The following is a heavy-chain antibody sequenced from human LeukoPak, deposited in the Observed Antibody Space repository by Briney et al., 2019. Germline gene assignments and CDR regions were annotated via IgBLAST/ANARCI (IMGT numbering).Heavy chain of an antibody. CDR3: ARDGRFGDIVVVVAATGRNYYGYFDY. CDR1: GFTFDDYA. V-gene: IGHV3-9*01. CDR2: ISWNSGSI. D-gene: IGHD2-15*01. J-gene: IGHJ4*02. Sequence: QTGGSLRLSCAASGFTFDDYAMHWVRQGPGKGLEWVSGISWNSGSIGYADSVKGRFTISRDNAKNSLYLQMNSLRAEDTALYYCARDGRFGDIVVVVAATGRNYYGYFDYWGQGTLVTVSS.